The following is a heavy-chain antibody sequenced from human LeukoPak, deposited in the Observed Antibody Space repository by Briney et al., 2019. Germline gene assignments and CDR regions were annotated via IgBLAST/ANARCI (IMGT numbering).Heavy chain of an antibody. V-gene: IGHV4-4*07. CDR2: IYTSGST. J-gene: IGHJ4*02. CDR3: ARDLYSSGRYYFDY. Sequence: PSETLSLTCTVSGGSISSYYWSWIRQPAGKGLEWIGRIYTSGSTNYNPSLKSRVTMSVDTSKNQFSLKLSSVTAADTAVYYCARDLYSSGRYYFDYWGQGTLVTVSS. CDR1: GGSISSYY. D-gene: IGHD6-19*01.